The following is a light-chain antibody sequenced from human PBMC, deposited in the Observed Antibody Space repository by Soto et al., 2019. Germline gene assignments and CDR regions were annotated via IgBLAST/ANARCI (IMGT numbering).Light chain of an antibody. CDR1: SSDVGYYNY. Sequence: QSVLAQPRSVSGSPGQSVTISCTGTSSDVGYYNYVSWYQQYPGKAPKLMIYDVSGRTSGVPDRFSVFKSGNTASLTISGLQAEGEAYYYCFSYVGSFIFGFGPGTKVTVL. J-gene: IGLJ1*01. CDR3: FSYVGSFIFG. CDR2: DVS. V-gene: IGLV2-11*01.